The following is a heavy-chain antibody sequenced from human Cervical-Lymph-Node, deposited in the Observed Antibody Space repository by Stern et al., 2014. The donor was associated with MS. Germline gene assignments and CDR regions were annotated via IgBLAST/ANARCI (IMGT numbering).Heavy chain of an antibody. CDR3: ARGIPYYDFWSGYLYGMDV. V-gene: IGHV1-2*04. Sequence: VQLVESGAEVKKPGASVKVSCKASGYTFTGYYMHWVRQAPGQGLEWMGWIKPNSGGTNYAQKFQGWVTMTRDTSISTAYMELSRLRSDDTAVYYCARGIPYYDFWSGYLYGMDVWGQGTTVTVSS. CDR2: IKPNSGGT. CDR1: GYTFTGYY. J-gene: IGHJ6*02. D-gene: IGHD3-3*01.